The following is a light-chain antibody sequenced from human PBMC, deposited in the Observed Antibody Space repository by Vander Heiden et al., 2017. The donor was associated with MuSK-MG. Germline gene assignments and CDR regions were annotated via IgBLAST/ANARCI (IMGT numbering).Light chain of an antibody. CDR3: QQLNSYYH. CDR1: QGISSY. Sequence: DIQLTQSPSFLSASVGDRVTITCRASQGISSYLAWYQQKPGKAPKLLIYAAYILQSGVPSRFTSSSRQPEDFATYYWQQLNSYYHFGGGTKVEIK. CDR2: AAY. V-gene: IGKV1-9*01. J-gene: IGKJ4*01.